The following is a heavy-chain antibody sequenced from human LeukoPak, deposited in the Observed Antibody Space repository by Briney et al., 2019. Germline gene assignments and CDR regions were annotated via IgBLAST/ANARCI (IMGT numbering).Heavy chain of an antibody. J-gene: IGHJ6*02. Sequence: SETLSLTCAASGGTISSGGYSWGWIRQPPGKGLEWVGYSYHSGSTYYNPSLKSRVTISVDRSKHQFSLKLSSVTAADTAVYYCARVSLGYCSGGSCYYYGMDVWGQGTTVTVSS. V-gene: IGHV4-30-2*01. CDR1: GGTISSGGYS. D-gene: IGHD2-15*01. CDR2: SYHSGST. CDR3: ARVSLGYCSGGSCYYYGMDV.